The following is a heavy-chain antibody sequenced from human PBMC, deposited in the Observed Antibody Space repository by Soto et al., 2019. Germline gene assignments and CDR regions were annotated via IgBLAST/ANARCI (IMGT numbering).Heavy chain of an antibody. Sequence: ASVKVSCKASGGTFSSYAISWVRQAPVQGLEWMGGIIPIFGTANYAQKFQGRVTITADESTSTAYMELSSLRSEDTAVYYCARAEEVITISQAGMDVWGQGTTVTVSS. V-gene: IGHV1-69*13. CDR3: ARAEEVITISQAGMDV. J-gene: IGHJ6*02. D-gene: IGHD3-22*01. CDR2: IIPIFGTA. CDR1: GGTFSSYA.